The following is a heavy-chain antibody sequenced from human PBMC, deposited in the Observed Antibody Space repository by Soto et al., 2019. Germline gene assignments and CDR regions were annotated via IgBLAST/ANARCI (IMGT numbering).Heavy chain of an antibody. D-gene: IGHD3-22*01. CDR1: GFTFSSYS. Sequence: EVQLVESGGGLVKPGGSLRLSCAASGFTFSSYSVNWVRQAPGKGLEWVSSISSSSSYIYYADSVKGRFTISRDNAKNSLYLQMNSLRAEDTAVYYCARASYYYDGSGYHGYWGQGTLVTVSS. CDR2: ISSSSSYI. V-gene: IGHV3-21*01. CDR3: ARASYYYDGSGYHGY. J-gene: IGHJ4*02.